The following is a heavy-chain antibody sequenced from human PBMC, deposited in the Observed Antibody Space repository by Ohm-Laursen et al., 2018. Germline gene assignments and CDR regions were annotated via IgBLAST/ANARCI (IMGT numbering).Heavy chain of an antibody. CDR3: ARGSDAFDI. J-gene: IGHJ3*02. V-gene: IGHV4-4*07. CDR2: IYTSGSP. CDR1: GGSISSYY. Sequence: SDTLSLTCPVSGGSISSYYWSWIRQPAGKGLEWIGRIYTSGSPKYNPSLKSRVTMSVDTSKNQFSLRLSSVTAADTAVYYCARGSDAFDIWGQGTMVTVSS.